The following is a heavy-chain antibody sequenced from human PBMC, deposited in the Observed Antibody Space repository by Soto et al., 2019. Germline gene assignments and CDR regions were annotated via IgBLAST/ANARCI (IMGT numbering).Heavy chain of an antibody. Sequence: ASVKVSCKASGYTFTSYYMHWVRQAPGQGLEWMGIINPSGGSTSYAQKFQGRVTMTRDTSTSTAYMELSSLRSEDTAVYYCARASIAVAGSWYFDLWGRGTLVTVSS. CDR1: GYTFTSYY. D-gene: IGHD6-19*01. CDR3: ARASIAVAGSWYFDL. V-gene: IGHV1-46*01. CDR2: INPSGGST. J-gene: IGHJ2*01.